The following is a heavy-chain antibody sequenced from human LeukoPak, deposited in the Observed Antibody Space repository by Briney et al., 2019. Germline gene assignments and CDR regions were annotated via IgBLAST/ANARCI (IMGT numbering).Heavy chain of an antibody. Sequence: SETLSLTRTVSGGSISSGYYWSWIRHHPGKGLEWIGYIYYSGSTYYNPSLKSRVTISVDTSKSQFSLKLSSVTAADTAVYYCARGFSGYTLDYWGQGTLVTVSS. J-gene: IGHJ4*02. CDR2: IYYSGST. CDR1: GGSISSGYY. D-gene: IGHD3-22*01. V-gene: IGHV4-31*03. CDR3: ARGFSGYTLDY.